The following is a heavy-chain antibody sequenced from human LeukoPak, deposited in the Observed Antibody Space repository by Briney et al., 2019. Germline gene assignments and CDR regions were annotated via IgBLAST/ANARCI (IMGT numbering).Heavy chain of an antibody. CDR2: ISAYNGNT. Sequence: APVKVSCKASGYTFTSYGISWVRQAPGQGLEWMGWISAYNGNTNYAQKLQGRVTMTTDTSTSTAYMELRSLRADDTAVYYCARDSASVWPGSSGWSNWFDPWGQGTLVTVSS. CDR1: GYTFTSYG. CDR3: ARDSASVWPGSSGWSNWFDP. D-gene: IGHD6-19*01. V-gene: IGHV1-18*01. J-gene: IGHJ5*02.